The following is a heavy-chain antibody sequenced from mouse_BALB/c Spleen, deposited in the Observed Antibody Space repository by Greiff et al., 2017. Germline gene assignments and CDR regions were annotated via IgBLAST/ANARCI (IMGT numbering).Heavy chain of an antibody. CDR1: GFNIKDTY. CDR3: ARKGTTATGYFDY. J-gene: IGHJ2*01. D-gene: IGHD1-2*01. Sequence: VQLQQSGAELVKPGASVKLSCTASGFNIKDTYMHWVKQRPEQGLEWIGRIDPANGNTKYDPKFQGKATITADTSSNTAYLQLSSLTSEDTAVYYCARKGTTATGYFDYWGQGTTLTVSS. V-gene: IGHV14-3*02. CDR2: IDPANGNT.